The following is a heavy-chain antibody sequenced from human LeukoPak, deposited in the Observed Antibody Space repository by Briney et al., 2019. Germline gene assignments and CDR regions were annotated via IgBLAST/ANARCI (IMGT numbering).Heavy chain of an antibody. CDR2: IRYHGSDK. J-gene: IGHJ3*02. D-gene: IGHD3-22*01. CDR1: EFTFSNYW. V-gene: IGHV3-30*02. Sequence: GGSLRLSCAASEFTFSNYWMSWVRQAPGKGLEWVAFIRYHGSDKYYADSVKDRFTISRDNSKNTLYLQMNSLRAEDTAVYYCAKKWSGDYDSSGVNDAFDIWGQGTMVTVSS. CDR3: AKKWSGDYDSSGVNDAFDI.